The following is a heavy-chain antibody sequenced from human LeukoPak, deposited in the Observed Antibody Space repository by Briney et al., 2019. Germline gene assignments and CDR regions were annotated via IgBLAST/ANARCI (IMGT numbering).Heavy chain of an antibody. J-gene: IGHJ3*02. CDR1: GFTFDDYA. CDR2: ISWNSGSI. Sequence: GGSLRLSCAASGFTFDDYAMHWVRQAPGKGLEWVSGISWNSGSIGYADSVKGRFTISRDNAKNSLYLQMNSLRAEDMALYYCAKDIRGSGAFDIWGQGTMVTVSS. CDR3: AKDIRGSGAFDI. D-gene: IGHD3-10*01. V-gene: IGHV3-9*03.